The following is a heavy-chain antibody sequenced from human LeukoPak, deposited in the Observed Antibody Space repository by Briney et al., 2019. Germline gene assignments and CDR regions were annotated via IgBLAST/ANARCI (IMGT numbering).Heavy chain of an antibody. J-gene: IGHJ4*02. D-gene: IGHD3-16*01. Sequence: SETLSLTCNVSGYSISSGYYWAWIRQAPGKGLEWTGSIYHSGYTHYNPSLKGRVTISVDTSKNDFSLKLSSVAAADTAIYYCARDMNPTHYFDYWGQGTLVTVSS. CDR1: GYSISSGYY. CDR2: IYHSGYT. V-gene: IGHV4-38-2*02. CDR3: ARDMNPTHYFDY.